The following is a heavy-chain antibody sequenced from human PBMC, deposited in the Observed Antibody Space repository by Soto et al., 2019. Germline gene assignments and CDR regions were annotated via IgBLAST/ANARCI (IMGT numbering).Heavy chain of an antibody. Sequence: GESLKISCAASGFTFSSYSMNWVRQAPGKGLEWVSSISSSSSYIYYADSVKGRFTISRDNAKNSLYLQMNSLRAEDTAVYYCARSFLDILTGNWFDPWGQGTLVTVSS. CDR2: ISSSSSYI. V-gene: IGHV3-21*01. D-gene: IGHD3-9*01. CDR1: GFTFSSYS. J-gene: IGHJ5*02. CDR3: ARSFLDILTGNWFDP.